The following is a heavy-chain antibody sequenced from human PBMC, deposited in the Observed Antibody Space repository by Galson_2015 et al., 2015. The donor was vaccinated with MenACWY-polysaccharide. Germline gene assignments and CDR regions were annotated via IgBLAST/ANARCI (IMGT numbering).Heavy chain of an antibody. CDR1: GLNFRNYG. CDR3: AKMVQQTTKNDY. CDR2: IPYGGSNK. Sequence: CAASGLNFRNYGMHWVRQAPGKGLEWVAFIPYGGSNKYYPDSVKGRFTISRDNSKNTLYLQMNSLRVEDTAVYYCAKMVQQTTKNDYWGQGTLVTVSS. V-gene: IGHV3-30*02. J-gene: IGHJ4*02. D-gene: IGHD4-17*01.